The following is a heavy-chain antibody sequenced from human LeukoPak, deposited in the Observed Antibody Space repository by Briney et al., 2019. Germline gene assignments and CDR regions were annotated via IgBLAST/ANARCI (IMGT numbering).Heavy chain of an antibody. CDR2: INHSGST. CDR3: ARRCQGPEVGIAVAGTGYYYYGMDV. V-gene: IGHV4-34*01. Sequence: SETLSLTCTVSGGSISSYYWSWIRQPPGKGLEWIGEINHSGSTNYNPSLKSRVTISVDTSKNQFSLKLSSVTAADTAVYYCARRCQGPEVGIAVAGTGYYYYGMDVWGQGTTVTVSS. D-gene: IGHD6-19*01. CDR1: GGSISSYY. J-gene: IGHJ6*02.